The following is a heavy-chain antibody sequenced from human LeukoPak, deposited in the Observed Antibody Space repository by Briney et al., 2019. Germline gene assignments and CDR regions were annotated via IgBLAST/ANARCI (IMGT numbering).Heavy chain of an antibody. Sequence: PSETLSLTCTVSGGSISSGYYWGWIRQPPGKGLEWIGSIYHSGSTYYNPSLKSRVTISVDTSMNQFSLKLSSVTAADTAVYYCARGASSGWFDYWGQGTLVTVSS. V-gene: IGHV4-38-2*02. J-gene: IGHJ4*02. D-gene: IGHD6-19*01. CDR1: GGSISSGYY. CDR3: ARGASSGWFDY. CDR2: IYHSGST.